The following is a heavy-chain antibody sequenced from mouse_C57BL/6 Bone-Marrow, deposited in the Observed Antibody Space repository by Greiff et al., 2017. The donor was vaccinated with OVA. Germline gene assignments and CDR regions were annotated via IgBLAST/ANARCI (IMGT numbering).Heavy chain of an antibody. CDR1: GYTFTSYG. CDR3: ARRAYYSNPHYFDY. V-gene: IGHV1-81*01. J-gene: IGHJ2*01. CDR2: IYPRSGNT. Sequence: QVQLKQSGAELARPGASVKLSCKASGYTFTSYGISWVKQRTGQGLEWIGEIYPRSGNTYYNEKFKGKATLTADKSSSTAYMELRSLTSEDSAVYFCARRAYYSNPHYFDYWGQGTTLTVSS. D-gene: IGHD2-5*01.